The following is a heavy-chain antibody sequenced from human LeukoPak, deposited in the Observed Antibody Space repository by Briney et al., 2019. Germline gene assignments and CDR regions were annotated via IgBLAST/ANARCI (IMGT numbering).Heavy chain of an antibody. D-gene: IGHD3-3*01. CDR3: ILLEWLNY. V-gene: IGHV1-18*01. CDR2: ISAYNGNT. CDR1: GYTFSNYG. J-gene: IGHJ4*02. Sequence: GASVKVSCKASGYTFSNYGISWVRQAPGQGLEWMGWISAYNGNTNYAQKLQGRVTITTDTSTSTAYMELRSLRSDDTAVYYCILLEWLNYWGQGTLVTVSS.